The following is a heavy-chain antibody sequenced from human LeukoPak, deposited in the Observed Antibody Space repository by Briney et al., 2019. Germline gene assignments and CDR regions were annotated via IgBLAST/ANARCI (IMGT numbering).Heavy chain of an antibody. CDR1: GFTFSSYA. J-gene: IGHJ4*02. CDR2: ISGSGGST. Sequence: GGSLRLSCAASGFTFSSYAMSWVRQAPGKGLEWVSAISGSGGSTYYADSVKGRFTISRDNSKNTPYLQMNSLRAEDTAVYYCASSVVVITPYYFDYWGQGTLVTVSS. CDR3: ASSVVVITPYYFDY. D-gene: IGHD3-22*01. V-gene: IGHV3-23*01.